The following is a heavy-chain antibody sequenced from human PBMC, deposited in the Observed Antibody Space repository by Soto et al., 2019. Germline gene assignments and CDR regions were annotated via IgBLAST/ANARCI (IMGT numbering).Heavy chain of an antibody. V-gene: IGHV1-2*02. D-gene: IGHD3-10*01. CDR3: ARDPQLPAAMDV. CDR1: GYTFTDYY. J-gene: IGHJ6*02. Sequence: ASVKVSCKASGYTFTDYYMHSVRQAPGQGLEWMGWINPNSGGTNYAQKFQGRVTMTRDTSISTAYMELSRLRSDDTAVYYCARDPQLPAAMDVWGQGTTVTVSS. CDR2: INPNSGGT.